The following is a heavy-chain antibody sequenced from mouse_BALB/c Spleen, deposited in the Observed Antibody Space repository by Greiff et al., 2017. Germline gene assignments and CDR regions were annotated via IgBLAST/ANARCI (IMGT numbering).Heavy chain of an antibody. CDR1: GYTFTSYW. J-gene: IGHJ2*01. Sequence: QVQLQQPGAELVRPGASVKLSCKASGYTFTSYWINWVKQRPGQGLEWIGNIYPSDSYTNYNQKFKDKATLTVDKSSSTAYMQLSSPTSEDSAVYYCTRSGYDEGDFYYWGQGTTLTVSS. V-gene: IGHV1-69*02. CDR2: IYPSDSYT. D-gene: IGHD2-14*01. CDR3: TRSGYDEGDFYY.